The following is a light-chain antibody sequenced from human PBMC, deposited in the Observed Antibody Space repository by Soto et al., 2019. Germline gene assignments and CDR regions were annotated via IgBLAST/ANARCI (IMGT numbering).Light chain of an antibody. V-gene: IGKV3-20*01. CDR3: QQYGSSPAT. CDR2: GAS. J-gene: IGKJ1*01. CDR1: QSVSSSY. Sequence: EIVLTQSPGTLSLSPGERATLSCRASQSVSSSYLAWYQQKPGQAPRLLIYGASSRATGIPDRFSGSGSWTAFTLTISRLEPEDFAVYDCQQYGSSPATFGQGTKVEIK.